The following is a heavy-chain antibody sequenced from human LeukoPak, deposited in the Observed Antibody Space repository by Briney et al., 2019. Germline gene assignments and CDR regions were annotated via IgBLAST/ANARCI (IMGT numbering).Heavy chain of an antibody. V-gene: IGHV4-61*02. CDR3: AIRNFGYGFHV. D-gene: IGHD3-9*01. J-gene: IGHJ3*01. Sequence: SETLSPTCSVSGGSMRSGNYHWTWIRQPAGKGLEWIGRIFNGGSSNDVGSTNYNPSIKSRATISQDTSKNQFSLSLTSVTAADTAVYYCAIRNFGYGFHVWGEGTLVTVSS. CDR1: GGSMRSGNYH. CDR2: FNGGSS.